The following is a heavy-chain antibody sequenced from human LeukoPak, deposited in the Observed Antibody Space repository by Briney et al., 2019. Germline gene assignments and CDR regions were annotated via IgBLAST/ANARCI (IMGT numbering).Heavy chain of an antibody. V-gene: IGHV5-51*01. CDR2: IYPGDSDT. D-gene: IGHD3-22*01. CDR1: GYSFTSYW. Sequence: GESLKISCKGSGYSFTSYWIGWVRQMPGKGLEWMGIIYPGDSDTRYSPSFQGQVTISADKSISTAYLQWSSLKASDTAMYYCARRPFAYYDTSGYSDALDIWGQGTMVTVSS. CDR3: ARRPFAYYDTSGYSDALDI. J-gene: IGHJ3*02.